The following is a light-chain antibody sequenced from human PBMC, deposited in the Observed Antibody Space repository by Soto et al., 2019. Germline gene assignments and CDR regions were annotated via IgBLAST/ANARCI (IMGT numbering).Light chain of an antibody. CDR1: SSDVGAYNY. CDR2: EVN. Sequence: QSALTQPPSASGSPGQSVTISCTGTSSDVGAYNYVSWYQQRPGKAPTVMIYEVNKRPSGVPDRFSGSKSGNTASLTVSGLQAEDEADYYCSSYAGSNSFVFGSGTKVTVL. J-gene: IGLJ1*01. V-gene: IGLV2-8*01. CDR3: SSYAGSNSFV.